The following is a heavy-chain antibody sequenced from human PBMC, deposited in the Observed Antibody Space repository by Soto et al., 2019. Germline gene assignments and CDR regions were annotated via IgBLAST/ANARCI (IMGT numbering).Heavy chain of an antibody. CDR2: INPSGGST. CDR1: GYTFTSYY. D-gene: IGHD3-3*01. J-gene: IGHJ6*02. Sequence: ASVKVSCKASGYTFTSYYMHWVRQAPGQGLEWMGVINPSGGSTSYAQKFQDRVTMTRDTSTSTVYMELSSLRSEDTAVYYCARDLEVTIFGVVTFYGMDVWGQGTTVTVSS. V-gene: IGHV1-46*01. CDR3: ARDLEVTIFGVVTFYGMDV.